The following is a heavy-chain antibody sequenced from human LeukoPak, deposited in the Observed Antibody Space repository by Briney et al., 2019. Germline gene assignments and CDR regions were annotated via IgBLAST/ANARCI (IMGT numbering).Heavy chain of an antibody. J-gene: IGHJ3*02. CDR2: INPSGSST. CDR3: AKDFRGLAYSSGWYDAFDI. Sequence: ASVKVSCKASGYTFTTYYVHWVRQAPGQGLEWMGLINPSGSSTLYAQKFQGRVTMTRDMSTTTDYMELSSLRSEDTAVYYCAKDFRGLAYSSGWYDAFDIWGQGTMVTVSS. CDR1: GYTFTTYY. D-gene: IGHD6-19*01. V-gene: IGHV1-46*01.